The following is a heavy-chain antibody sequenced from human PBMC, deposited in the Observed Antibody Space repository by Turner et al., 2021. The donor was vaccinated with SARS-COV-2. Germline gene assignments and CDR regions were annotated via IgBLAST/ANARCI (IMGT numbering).Heavy chain of an antibody. J-gene: IGHJ4*02. CDR3: AKGGDIVVVPIAPTFDY. D-gene: IGHD2-2*01. Sequence: QVQLVESGGGVVQPGRSLRLSCAASGFTFSSYGMHWVRQAPGKGLEWVAVISYDGSNKYYADAVKGRFTISRDNSKNTLYLQMNILRAEDTAVYYCAKGGDIVVVPIAPTFDYWGQGTLVTVSS. CDR1: GFTFSSYG. CDR2: ISYDGSNK. V-gene: IGHV3-30*18.